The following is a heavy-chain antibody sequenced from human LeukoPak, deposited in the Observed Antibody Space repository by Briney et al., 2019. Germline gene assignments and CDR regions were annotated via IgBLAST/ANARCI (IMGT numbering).Heavy chain of an antibody. V-gene: IGHV1-18*01. Sequence: ASVKVSCKASGYTFTSYGISWVRQAPGQGLEWMGWISAYNGNTNYAQKLQGRVTMTTDTSTSTAYMELRSLRSDDTAVYYCAREEYYYDSSGYPYWGQGTLVTVSS. D-gene: IGHD3-22*01. CDR3: AREEYYYDSSGYPY. J-gene: IGHJ4*02. CDR1: GYTFTSYG. CDR2: ISAYNGNT.